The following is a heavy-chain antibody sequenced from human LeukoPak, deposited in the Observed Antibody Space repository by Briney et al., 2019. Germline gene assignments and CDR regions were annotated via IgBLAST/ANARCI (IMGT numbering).Heavy chain of an antibody. Sequence: SGGSLRLSCAASGFTFSSYSMNWVRQAPGKGLEWVSYISSSSSTIYYADSVKGRFTISRDNAKNSLYLQMNSLRAEDTAVYYCAREFRQEPDWSSTSCYPNWFDPWGQGTLVTVSS. D-gene: IGHD2-2*01. CDR1: GFTFSSYS. CDR2: ISSSSSTI. J-gene: IGHJ5*02. V-gene: IGHV3-48*01. CDR3: AREFRQEPDWSSTSCYPNWFDP.